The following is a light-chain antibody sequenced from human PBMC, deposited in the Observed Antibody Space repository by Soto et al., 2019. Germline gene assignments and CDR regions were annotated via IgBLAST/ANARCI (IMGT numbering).Light chain of an antibody. CDR3: QQYYNWPPYT. Sequence: EIVMTQSPATLSVSPGERATLSCRAGETINTYVAWYQQKPGQAPRLLIYGASTRATGIPARFSGSGSGTEFTLTISSLQSEDFAVYYCQQYYNWPPYTFGQGTNLEIK. V-gene: IGKV3-15*01. J-gene: IGKJ2*01. CDR1: ETINTY. CDR2: GAS.